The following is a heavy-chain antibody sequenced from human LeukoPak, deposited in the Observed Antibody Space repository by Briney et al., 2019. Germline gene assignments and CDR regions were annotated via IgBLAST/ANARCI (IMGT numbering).Heavy chain of an antibody. J-gene: IGHJ3*02. CDR1: GDSVSSNSAA. CDR3: AGVISWSTGYSYINDAFDI. CDR2: TYYRSKWYN. Sequence: SQTLSLTCAISGDSVSSNSAAWIWIRQSPSRGLEWLGRTYYRSKWYNDYAVSVKSRITINPDTSKNQFSLQLNSVTPEDTAVYYCAGVISWSTGYSYINDAFDIWGQGTMVTVSS. D-gene: IGHD5-18*01. V-gene: IGHV6-1*01.